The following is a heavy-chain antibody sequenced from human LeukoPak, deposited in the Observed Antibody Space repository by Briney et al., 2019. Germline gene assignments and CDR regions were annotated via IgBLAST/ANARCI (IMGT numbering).Heavy chain of an antibody. CDR2: IYYSGST. D-gene: IGHD3-16*01. J-gene: IGHJ6*03. Sequence: SETLSLTSTVSGGSISSYYWSWIRQPPGKGLEWIGYIYYSGSTNYNPSLKSRVTISVDTSKNQFSLKLSSVTAADTAVYYCASWGSRPSYYYYYMDVWGKGTTVTVSS. CDR1: GGSISSYY. CDR3: ASWGSRPSYYYYYMDV. V-gene: IGHV4-59*01.